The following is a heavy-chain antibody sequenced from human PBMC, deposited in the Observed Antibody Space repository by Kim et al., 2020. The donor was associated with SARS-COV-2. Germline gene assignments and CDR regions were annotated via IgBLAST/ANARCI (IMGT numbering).Heavy chain of an antibody. CDR3: ARRNSSSSALDF. CDR2: TYYRSKWYN. D-gene: IGHD6-6*01. Sequence: SQTLSLTCSISGDRVSSNSVAWSWIRQSPSRGLEWLGRTYYRSKWYNDYAVSVESRITINPDTSKNQFSLQLNSVTPEDTAVYYCARRNSSSSALDFWGQGTLVTVSS. V-gene: IGHV6-1*01. CDR1: GDRVSSNSVA. J-gene: IGHJ4*02.